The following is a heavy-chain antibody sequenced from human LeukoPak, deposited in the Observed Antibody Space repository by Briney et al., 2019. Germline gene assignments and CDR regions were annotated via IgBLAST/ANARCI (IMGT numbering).Heavy chain of an antibody. D-gene: IGHD6-19*01. Sequence: SETLSLTCTVSGGSIFSYYWSWIRQPRGKGLEWIGYIYYSGSTNYNPSLKSRVTISVDTSKNQFSLKLSSVTAADTAVYYCARGSFYSGWYVDYWGQGTLVTVSS. V-gene: IGHV4-59*01. J-gene: IGHJ4*02. CDR1: GGSIFSYY. CDR3: ARGSFYSGWYVDY. CDR2: IYYSGST.